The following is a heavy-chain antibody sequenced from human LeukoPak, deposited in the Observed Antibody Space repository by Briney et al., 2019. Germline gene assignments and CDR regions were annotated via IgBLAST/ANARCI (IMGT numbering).Heavy chain of an antibody. D-gene: IGHD4-17*01. Sequence: ASVKVSCKASAYTFISYGISWVRQAPGQGLEWMGWTSAYNGNTNYAQELQGRVSMTTDTSTSTAYMELSSLRSEDTAVYYCATEPTTAEGMDVWGQGTTVTVSS. CDR3: ATEPTTAEGMDV. V-gene: IGHV1-18*01. CDR1: AYTFISYG. CDR2: TSAYNGNT. J-gene: IGHJ6*02.